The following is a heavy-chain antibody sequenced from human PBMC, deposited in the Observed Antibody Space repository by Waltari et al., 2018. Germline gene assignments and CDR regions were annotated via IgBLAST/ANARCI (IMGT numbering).Heavy chain of an antibody. CDR1: GGSISRSTW. V-gene: IGHV4-4*02. CDR3: ARSFGVARKDWFDP. J-gene: IGHJ5*02. CDR2: IYHSGST. Sequence: QVQLQESGPGLVKPSGTLSLTCPVSGGSISRSTWWSWVRQPPGKGLEWIGEIYHSGSTNYNPSLKSRVTISVDKSKNQFSLKLSSVTAADTAVYYCARSFGVARKDWFDPWGQGTLVTVSS. D-gene: IGHD3-3*01.